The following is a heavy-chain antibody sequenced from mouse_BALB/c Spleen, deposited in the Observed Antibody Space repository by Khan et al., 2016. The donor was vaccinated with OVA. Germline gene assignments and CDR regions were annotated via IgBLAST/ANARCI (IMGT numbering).Heavy chain of an antibody. D-gene: IGHD2-3*01. Sequence: EVQLQESGPGLVKPSQSLSLTCTVTGYSITSDYAWNWIRQFPGNKLEWMGYISYSGSTNYNPSLKSRISIKRDTSKNKFFLQLNSVTTEDTATYYCARDGSRYNYAMDYWGQGTSGTVSS. V-gene: IGHV3-2*02. CDR2: ISYSGST. J-gene: IGHJ4*01. CDR1: GYSITSDYA. CDR3: ARDGSRYNYAMDY.